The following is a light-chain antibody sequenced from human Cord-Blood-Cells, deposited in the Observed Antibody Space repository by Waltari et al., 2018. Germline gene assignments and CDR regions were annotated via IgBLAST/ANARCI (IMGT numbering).Light chain of an antibody. CDR1: QDISNY. CDR3: QQYDNLLCT. CDR2: DAS. Sequence: DIQMTQSPSSLSASVGDRVTITCQASQDISNYLNWYQQKPGKAPKLMIYDASNLETGVKSRFSGSGSGTDFTFTISSLQTEDIATYYCQQYDNLLCTFGQGTKLEIK. J-gene: IGKJ2*02. V-gene: IGKV1-33*01.